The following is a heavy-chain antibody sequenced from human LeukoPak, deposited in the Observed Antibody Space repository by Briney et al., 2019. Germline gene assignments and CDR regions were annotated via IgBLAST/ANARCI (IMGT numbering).Heavy chain of an antibody. CDR3: ARGHSSSRRFDP. CDR2: IYYSGNT. J-gene: IGHJ5*02. V-gene: IGHV4-39*07. CDR1: GGSISSSTYY. Sequence: PSETLSLTCTVSGGSISSSTYYWGWIRQPPGKGLEWIGSIYYSGNTYYNPSLKSRVTISVDTSKNQFSLKLSSVTAADTAVYYCARGHSSSRRFDPWGQGTLVTVSS. D-gene: IGHD6-6*01.